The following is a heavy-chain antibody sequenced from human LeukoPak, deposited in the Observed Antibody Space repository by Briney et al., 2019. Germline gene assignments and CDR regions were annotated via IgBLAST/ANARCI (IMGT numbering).Heavy chain of an antibody. CDR1: GGSISSGGYY. V-gene: IGHV4-31*03. CDR3: ASSGYSYPYYYYGMDV. CDR2: IYYSGST. D-gene: IGHD5-18*01. Sequence: SQTLSLTCTVSGGSISSGGYYWNWIRQHPGTGLEWIGYIYYSGSTYYNPSLKSRVTISVDTSKNQFSLKLSSVTAADTAVYYCASSGYSYPYYYYGMDVWGQGTTVTVSS. J-gene: IGHJ6*02.